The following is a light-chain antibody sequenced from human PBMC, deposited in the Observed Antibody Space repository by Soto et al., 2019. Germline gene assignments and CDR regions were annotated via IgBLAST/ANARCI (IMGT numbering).Light chain of an antibody. CDR1: SSDVGSYDH. Sequence: QSVLTQPPSASGSPGQSVTISCTGTSSDVGSYDHVSWYQQHPGKAPKLMIYEVSKRPSGVSNRFSGSKSGNTASLTISGLQAEDEADYYCCSYAGSSTFDVVFGGGTKVTVL. V-gene: IGLV2-23*02. CDR2: EVS. J-gene: IGLJ2*01. CDR3: CSYAGSSTFDVV.